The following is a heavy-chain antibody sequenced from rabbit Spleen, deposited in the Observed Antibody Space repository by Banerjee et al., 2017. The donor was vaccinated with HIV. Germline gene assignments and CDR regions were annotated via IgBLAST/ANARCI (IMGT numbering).Heavy chain of an antibody. D-gene: IGHD1-1*01. CDR3: ARDTSTSFSSYGMDL. J-gene: IGHJ6*01. V-gene: IGHV1S7*01. CDR2: IYADIGST. CDR1: GFSFSSGYY. Sequence: QLTETGGGLVQPGGSLTLTCKASGFSFSSGYYMSWVRQAPGKGLEWIGIIYADIGSTDDASWVNGRFTISSDNAQNTVDLQLNSLTAADSATYFCARDTSTSFSSYGMDLWGPGTLVTVS.